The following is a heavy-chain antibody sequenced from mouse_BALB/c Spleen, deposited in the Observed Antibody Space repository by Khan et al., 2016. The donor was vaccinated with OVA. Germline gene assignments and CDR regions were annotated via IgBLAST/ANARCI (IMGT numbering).Heavy chain of an antibody. Sequence: EVKLVESGGDLVKPGGSLKLSCAASGFTFSSYSMSWVRQTPDKRLEWVATISSGADYTYYPDSVKGRFTISRDNAKNTLYLQMRSLKSEDTAMYYCASHLTGSFAYWGQGTLVTVSA. CDR3: ASHLTGSFAY. CDR1: GFTFSSYS. D-gene: IGHD4-1*01. V-gene: IGHV5-6*01. J-gene: IGHJ3*01. CDR2: ISSGADYT.